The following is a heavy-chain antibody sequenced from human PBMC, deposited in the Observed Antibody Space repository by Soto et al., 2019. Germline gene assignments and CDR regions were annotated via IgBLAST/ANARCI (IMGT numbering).Heavy chain of an antibody. CDR1: GGSVSSGSYY. CDR2: IYYSGST. D-gene: IGHD3-22*01. Sequence: SETMSLTCTVSGGSVSSGSYYWSWIRKPPGKGLEWIGYIYYSGSTNYNPSLKSRVTISVDTSKNQFSLKLSSVTAADTAVYYCASRYYDSSGYYYWNWFDPWGQGTLVTVSS. CDR3: ASRYYDSSGYYYWNWFDP. V-gene: IGHV4-61*01. J-gene: IGHJ5*02.